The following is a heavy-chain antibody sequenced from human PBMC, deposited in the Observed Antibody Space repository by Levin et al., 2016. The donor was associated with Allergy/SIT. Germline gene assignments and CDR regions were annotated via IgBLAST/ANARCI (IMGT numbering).Heavy chain of an antibody. D-gene: IGHD3-22*01. J-gene: IGHJ3*02. CDR2: MNPNSGNT. V-gene: IGHV1-8*01. CDR1: GYTFTSYD. Sequence: ASVKVSCKASGYTFTSYDINWVRQATGQGLEWMGWMNPNSGNTGYAQKFQGRVTMTRNTSISTAYMELSSLRSEDTAVYYCARARPGYYDSSYAFDIWGQGTMVTVSS. CDR3: ARARPGYYDSSYAFDI.